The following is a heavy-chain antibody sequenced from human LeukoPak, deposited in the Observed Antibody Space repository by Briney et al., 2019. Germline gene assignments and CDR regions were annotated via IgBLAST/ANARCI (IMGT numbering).Heavy chain of an antibody. J-gene: IGHJ4*02. CDR2: ISAYNGNT. CDR1: GYTFTSCG. D-gene: IGHD3-22*01. CDR3: ARDAPNYYDSSGYHLPRFDY. V-gene: IGHV1-18*01. Sequence: ASVKVSCKASGYTFTSCGITWVRQAPGQGLEWMGWISAYNGNTNYAQKLQGRVTMTTATSTSTAYMELRSLRSDDTAVYYCARDAPNYYDSSGYHLPRFDYWGQGALVTVSS.